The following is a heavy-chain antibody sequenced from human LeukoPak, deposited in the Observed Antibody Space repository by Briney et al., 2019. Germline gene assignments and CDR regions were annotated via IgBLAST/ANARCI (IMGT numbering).Heavy chain of an antibody. J-gene: IGHJ3*02. D-gene: IGHD3-3*01. CDR2: ISHSGST. Sequence: SETLSLTCIVSGGSISSGGYYWSWIRQPPGKGLEWIGYISHSGSTYYNPSLKSRVTISVDRSKNQFSLKLSSVTAADTAVYYCARVAFWSGYYAFDIWGQGTMVTVSS. V-gene: IGHV4-30-2*01. CDR1: GGSISSGGYY. CDR3: ARVAFWSGYYAFDI.